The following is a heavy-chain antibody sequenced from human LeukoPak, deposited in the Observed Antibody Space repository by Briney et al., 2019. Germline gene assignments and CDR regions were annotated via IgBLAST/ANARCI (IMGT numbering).Heavy chain of an antibody. CDR1: GFTFSSYG. D-gene: IGHD4-17*01. J-gene: IGHJ4*02. CDR3: AKDGNYGDYGKDY. CDR2: ISYDGSNK. V-gene: IGHV3-30*18. Sequence: GRSLRLSCAAPGFTFSSYGMHWVRQAPGKGLEWVAVISYDGSNKYYADSVKGRFTISRDNSKNTLYLQMNSLRAEDTAVYYCAKDGNYGDYGKDYWGQGTLVTVSS.